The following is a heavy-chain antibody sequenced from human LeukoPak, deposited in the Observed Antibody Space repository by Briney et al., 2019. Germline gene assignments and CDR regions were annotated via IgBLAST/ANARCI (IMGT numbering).Heavy chain of an antibody. J-gene: IGHJ6*04. CDR2: ISAYNGNT. CDR1: GYTLTELS. V-gene: IGHV1-18*01. Sequence: ASVKVSCKVSGYTLTELSMHWVRQAPGQGLEWMGWISAYNGNTNYAQKLQGRVTMTTDTSTSTAYMELRSLRSDDTAVYYCARVTKYYYGMDVWGKGTTVTVSS. CDR3: ARVTKYYYGMDV.